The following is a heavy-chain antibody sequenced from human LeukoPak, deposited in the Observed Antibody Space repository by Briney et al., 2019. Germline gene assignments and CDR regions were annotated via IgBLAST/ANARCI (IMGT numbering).Heavy chain of an antibody. CDR1: GYTFTGYD. D-gene: IGHD2-2*01. Sequence: ASVKVSCKASGYTFTGYDINWVRQATGQGLEWMGWMNPNSGNSGYTQKFQGRVTLTRDTSITTAYMELSSLRSEDTAVYYCARVALPAPATADPYYYYYYMDVWGKGTTVTVSS. J-gene: IGHJ6*03. V-gene: IGHV1-8*03. CDR2: MNPNSGNS. CDR3: ARVALPAPATADPYYYYYYMDV.